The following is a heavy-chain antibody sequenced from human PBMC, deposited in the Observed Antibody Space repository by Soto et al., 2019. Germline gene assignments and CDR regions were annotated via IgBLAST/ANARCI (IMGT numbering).Heavy chain of an antibody. CDR2: TRNKANSHTT. J-gene: IGHJ4*02. V-gene: IGHV3-72*01. Sequence: GGSLRLSCAASGFTFSDHYMDWVRQAPGKGMEWVGRTRNKANSHTTEYAASVKGRFTISRDDSKNSLYLQMNSLKAEDTALYYCARATTVTDYWGQGTLVTVSS. CDR3: ARATTVTDY. D-gene: IGHD4-17*01. CDR1: GFTFSDHY.